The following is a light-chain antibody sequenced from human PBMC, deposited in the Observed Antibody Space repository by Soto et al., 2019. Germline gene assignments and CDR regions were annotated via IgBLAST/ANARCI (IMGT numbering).Light chain of an antibody. CDR2: GAS. CDR1: QSVRSNY. J-gene: IGKJ2*01. V-gene: IGKV3-20*01. CDR3: QQYGGSPPLYT. Sequence: EIVLTQSPGTLSLSPGEKATLSCRASQSVRSNYLAWYQQRPGQAPRLLISGASSRATGIPERFSGSGSGTDFTLTIGRLEPEDFAVYYCQQYGGSPPLYTVGQGTKLEIK.